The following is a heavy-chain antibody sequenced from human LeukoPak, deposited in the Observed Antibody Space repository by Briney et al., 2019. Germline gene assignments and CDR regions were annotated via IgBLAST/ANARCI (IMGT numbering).Heavy chain of an antibody. CDR3: ARALGYCSGGSCTRGYNWFDP. CDR2: IYYGGST. J-gene: IGHJ5*02. Sequence: PSETLSLTCTVSGGSISSSDYYWGWVRQPPGKGLEWIGSIYYGGSTYYNPSLKSRVTISVDTSMNQFSLKLSFVTTADTAVYYCARALGYCSGGSCTRGYNWFDPWGQGTLVTVPS. V-gene: IGHV4-39*01. CDR1: GGSISSSDYY. D-gene: IGHD2-15*01.